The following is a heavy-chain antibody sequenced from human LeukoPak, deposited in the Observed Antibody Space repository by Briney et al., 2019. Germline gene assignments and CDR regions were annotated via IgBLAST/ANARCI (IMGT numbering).Heavy chain of an antibody. J-gene: IGHJ4*02. CDR2: IIPIFGTA. D-gene: IGHD3-9*01. Sequence: SVKVSCKASGGTFSSYAISWVRQAPGQGLEWMGGIIPIFGTANYAQKFRGRLTMTRDMSTSTVYMELSSLRSEDTAVYYCARGSRPVYNLLTGKRYFDYWGQGTLLTVSS. V-gene: IGHV1-69*05. CDR1: GGTFSSYA. CDR3: ARGSRPVYNLLTGKRYFDY.